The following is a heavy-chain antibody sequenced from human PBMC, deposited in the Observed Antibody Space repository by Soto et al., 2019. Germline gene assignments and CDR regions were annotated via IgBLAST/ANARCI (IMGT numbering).Heavy chain of an antibody. Sequence: PGGSLRLSCAASGFTFSSYAMDWVRQAPGKGLEWVSAIGTNGDTYYADAVKGRFTISRDNLKTTLYLQMNSLRAEDTALYYFAKKYPGTRPFDYWGQGTLVTVSS. CDR1: GFTFSSYA. CDR2: IGTNGDT. J-gene: IGHJ4*02. V-gene: IGHV3-23*01. D-gene: IGHD2-2*02. CDR3: AKKYPGTRPFDY.